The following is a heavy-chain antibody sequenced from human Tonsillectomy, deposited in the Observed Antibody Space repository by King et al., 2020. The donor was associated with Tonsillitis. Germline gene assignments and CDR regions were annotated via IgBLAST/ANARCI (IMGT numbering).Heavy chain of an antibody. CDR1: GYTFTNYG. V-gene: IGHV1-18*01. CDR2: TSTDKGYT. Sequence: QLVQSGAEVKKPGASVKVSCKASGYTFTNYGITWARQAPGQGLEWVGWTSTDKGYTNCAQKLQARVTMTTDTSTSTAYMELRSLRSDDTAVYFCGREAGGIEGDYWGQGTLVTVSS. CDR3: GREAGGIEGDY. J-gene: IGHJ4*02. D-gene: IGHD3-16*01.